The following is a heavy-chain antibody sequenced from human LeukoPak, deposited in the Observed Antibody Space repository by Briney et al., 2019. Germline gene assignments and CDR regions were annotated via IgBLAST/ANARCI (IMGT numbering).Heavy chain of an antibody. D-gene: IGHD2-15*01. V-gene: IGHV4-61*02. CDR3: ARDRGRSNYYYYYGMDV. Sequence: NSSETLSLTCTVSGGSISSGSYYWSWIRQPAGKGLEWIGRIYTSGSTNYNPSLKSRVTISVDTSKNQFSLKLSSVTAADTAVYYCARDRGRSNYYYYYGMDVWGQGTTVTVSS. J-gene: IGHJ6*02. CDR1: GGSISSGSYY. CDR2: IYTSGST.